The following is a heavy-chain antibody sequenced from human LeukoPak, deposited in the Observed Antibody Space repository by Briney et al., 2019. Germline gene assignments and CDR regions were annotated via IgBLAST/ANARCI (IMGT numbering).Heavy chain of an antibody. V-gene: IGHV3-73*01. Sequence: GGSQTLSCAASGFPFSDSGIHWVRQASGQGLEWVGCFRSRGNSYATAYAASVKGRFTISRDDSSNTAYLQMSSLKIEDTAVYFCTRLGAVDTAIAVAFDYWGQGTQVTVCS. CDR3: TRLGAVDTAIAVAFDY. D-gene: IGHD6-19*01. CDR1: GFPFSDSG. J-gene: IGHJ4*02. CDR2: FRSRGNSYAT.